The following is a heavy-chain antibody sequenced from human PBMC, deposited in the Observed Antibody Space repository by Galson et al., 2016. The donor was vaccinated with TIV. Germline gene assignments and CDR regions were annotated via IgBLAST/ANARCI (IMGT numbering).Heavy chain of an antibody. V-gene: IGHV3-21*01. CDR1: GFTFSSLS. Sequence: SLRLSCAASGFTFSSLSMHWVRQAPGKGLEWVSSISNTGSFKRYPDSLKGQFTISRDNAKNSVFPQMNSLRAEDTAVYYCARDHPQCWGFDCWGQGTLVTVSS. D-gene: IGHD3-16*01. CDR2: ISNTGSFK. CDR3: ARDHPQCWGFDC. J-gene: IGHJ4*02.